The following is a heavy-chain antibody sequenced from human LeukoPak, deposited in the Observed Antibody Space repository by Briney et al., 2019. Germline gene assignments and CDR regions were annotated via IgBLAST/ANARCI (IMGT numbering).Heavy chain of an antibody. CDR1: GDSINSLDL. J-gene: IGHJ4*02. CDR2: MYLSGTT. D-gene: IGHD1-26*01. V-gene: IGHV4-4*02. Sequence: SETLSLTCTVSGDSINSLDLWSWVRQPPGKGLEWIGEMYLSGTTHSNPSVKSRVTISIDKSKNQFFLNLSSVTAADTAVYYCARDVYEDGGSYYFDYWGRGTLVTVSS. CDR3: ARDVYEDGGSYYFDY.